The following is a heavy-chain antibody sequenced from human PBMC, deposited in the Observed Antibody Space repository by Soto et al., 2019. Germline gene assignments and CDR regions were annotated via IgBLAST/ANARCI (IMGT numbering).Heavy chain of an antibody. CDR3: ARGVGIAVFYYYYGMDV. J-gene: IGHJ6*02. V-gene: IGHV4-59*01. CDR1: GGSISSYY. CDR2: IYYSGST. D-gene: IGHD6-19*01. Sequence: PSETLSLTCTVSGGSISSYYWSWIRQPPGKGLEWIGYIYYSGSTNYNPSLKSRVTISVDTSKNQFSLKLSSVTAADTAVYYCARGVGIAVFYYYYGMDVWGQGTTVTVSS.